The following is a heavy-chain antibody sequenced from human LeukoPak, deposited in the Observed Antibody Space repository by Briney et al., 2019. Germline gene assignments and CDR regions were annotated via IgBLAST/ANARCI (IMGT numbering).Heavy chain of an antibody. Sequence: GASVKVSCKASGYTFTSYDINWVRQATGQGLEWMGWMNPNSGNTGYAQKFQGRVTMTRNTSISTAYMELSSLRSEDTAVYYCARATPPYNWNYFDYWGQGTLVTVSS. J-gene: IGHJ4*02. CDR3: ARATPPYNWNYFDY. D-gene: IGHD1-20*01. V-gene: IGHV1-8*01. CDR1: GYTFTSYD. CDR2: MNPNSGNT.